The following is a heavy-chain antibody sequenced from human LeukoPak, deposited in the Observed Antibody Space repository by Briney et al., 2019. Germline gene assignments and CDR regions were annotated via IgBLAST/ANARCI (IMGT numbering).Heavy chain of an antibody. CDR3: ARGRYCGGGTCYHFDS. CDR1: GDSFFWNSVA. Sequence: SQTLSLTFAVSGDSFFWNSVAWNWIRQSPSRGLEWLGRTYYSSEWHHDYAVSVKSRINITADTFKSQFSLHLNTVTPEDTAVYFCARGRYCGGGTCYHFDSWGQGTLVTVSS. CDR2: TYYSSEWHH. J-gene: IGHJ4*02. V-gene: IGHV6-1*01. D-gene: IGHD2-15*01.